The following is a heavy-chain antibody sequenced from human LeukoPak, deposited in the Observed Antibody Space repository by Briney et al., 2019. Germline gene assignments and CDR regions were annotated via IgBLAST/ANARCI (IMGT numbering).Heavy chain of an antibody. V-gene: IGHV3-15*01. Sequence: PGGALRLSCAASGFTFSNAWMSWVRQAPGKGLEWVGRIKRKTDGGTTDYAAPVKGRFTISRDDSKNTLYLQMNSLRTEDTAVYYCTTVPIAARPLITFGGVIVPWVYWGQGALVTVSS. J-gene: IGHJ4*02. CDR3: TTVPIAARPLITFGGVIVPWVY. CDR1: GFTFSNAW. D-gene: IGHD3-16*02. CDR2: IKRKTDGGTT.